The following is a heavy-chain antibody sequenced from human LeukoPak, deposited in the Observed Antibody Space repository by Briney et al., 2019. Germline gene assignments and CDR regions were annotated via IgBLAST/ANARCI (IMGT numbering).Heavy chain of an antibody. CDR1: GYSFTSYW. V-gene: IGHV5-51*01. CDR3: ARLRHDSLNNWFDP. J-gene: IGHJ5*02. CDR2: IYPGDSDT. D-gene: IGHD3-22*01. Sequence: GGSLKTPWNGSGYSFTSYWIDRVRQMPRKGLEWMGIIYPGDSDTRYSPSFQGQVTISADKSISTAYVQWSSLKASDTAMYYCARLRHDSLNNWFDPGGQGTLVTVSS.